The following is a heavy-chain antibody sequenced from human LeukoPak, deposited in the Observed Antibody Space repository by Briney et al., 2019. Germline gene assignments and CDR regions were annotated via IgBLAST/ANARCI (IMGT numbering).Heavy chain of an antibody. Sequence: PGGSLRLSCAAYGFTVSSNYMSWVRQAPGKGLEWVSVIYSGGSTYYADSVKGRFTISRDNSKNTLYLQMNSLRAEDTAVYYWARDYWSTMTPSYWGQGTLVTVSS. D-gene: IGHD3-22*01. CDR1: GFTVSSNY. CDR2: IYSGGST. V-gene: IGHV3-66*01. CDR3: ARDYWSTMTPSY. J-gene: IGHJ4*02.